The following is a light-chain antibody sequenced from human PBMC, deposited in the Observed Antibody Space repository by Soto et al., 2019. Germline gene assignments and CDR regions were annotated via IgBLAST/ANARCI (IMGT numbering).Light chain of an antibody. CDR3: FAYAGSGTVV. CDR1: SSGVGSYNL. J-gene: IGLJ3*02. CDR2: EAT. Sequence: QSVLTQPASVSGSPEQSITISCTGTSSGVGSYNLVSWYQQHPDKAPKVMIYEATKRPSGVSNRFSGSKSGNTASLTISGLQAEDEADYYCFAYAGSGTVVFGGGTKLTVL. V-gene: IGLV2-23*01.